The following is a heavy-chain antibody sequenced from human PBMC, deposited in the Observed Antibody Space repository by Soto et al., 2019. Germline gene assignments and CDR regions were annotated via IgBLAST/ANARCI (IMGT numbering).Heavy chain of an antibody. V-gene: IGHV1-18*01. CDR2: INIYGGGT. Sequence: QIHLEQSGPEVKKPGASVKVSCKASGYTFTSYGISWVRLAPGQGLEWMGWINIYGGGTNYAQKYQDRVTMTRDTSNNSLYLEMRSLTSDEPALYYCARALYYFDHCGLAFWGQGTLVTVSS. CDR3: ARALYYFDHCGLAF. CDR1: GYTFTSYG. D-gene: IGHD2-8*01. J-gene: IGHJ4*02.